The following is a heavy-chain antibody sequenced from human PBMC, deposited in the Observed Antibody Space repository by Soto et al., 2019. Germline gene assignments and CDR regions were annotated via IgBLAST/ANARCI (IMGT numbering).Heavy chain of an antibody. CDR3: STRAYDTNGYYRFDP. CDR1: GGSFSGHS. J-gene: IGHJ5*01. D-gene: IGHD3-22*01. CDR2: INHSGRV. Sequence: SETLSLTCAVYGGSFSGHSWTWIRQSPGKGLEWIGDINHSGRVNYSPPLKSRVTISLDTSKNQFSLTLSAVTAADTAMYYCSTRAYDTNGYYRFDPWGQGTLVTVSS. V-gene: IGHV4-34*01.